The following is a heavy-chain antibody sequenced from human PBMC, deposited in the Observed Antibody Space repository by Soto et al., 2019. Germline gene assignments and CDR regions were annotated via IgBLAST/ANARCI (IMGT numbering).Heavy chain of an antibody. CDR2: ISGSGGST. V-gene: IGHV3-23*01. CDR1: GFTFSSYA. D-gene: IGHD2-15*01. Sequence: GGSLRLSCAASGFTFSSYAMSWVRQAPGKGLEWVSAISGSGGSTYYAESVKGRFTISRDNSKNTLYLQMNSLRAEDTAVYYCAKTYCSGGSCYYGFDYWGQGTLVTVSS. J-gene: IGHJ4*02. CDR3: AKTYCSGGSCYYGFDY.